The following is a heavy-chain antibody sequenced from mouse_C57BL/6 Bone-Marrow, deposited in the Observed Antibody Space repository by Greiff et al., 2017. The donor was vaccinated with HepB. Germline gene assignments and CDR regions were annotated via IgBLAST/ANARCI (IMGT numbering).Heavy chain of an antibody. J-gene: IGHJ1*03. D-gene: IGHD1-1*01. Sequence: QVQLQQSGAELVMPGASVKLSCKASGYTFTSYWMHWVKLRPGQGLEWIGEIDPSDSYTNYNQKFKGKSTLTVDKSSSTAYMQLSSLTSEDSAVYYCARYGSSGDWYFDVWGTGTTVTVSS. CDR1: GYTFTSYW. CDR3: ARYGSSGDWYFDV. V-gene: IGHV1-69*01. CDR2: IDPSDSYT.